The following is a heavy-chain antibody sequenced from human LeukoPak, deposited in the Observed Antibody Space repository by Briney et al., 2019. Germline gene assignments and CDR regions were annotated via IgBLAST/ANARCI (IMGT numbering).Heavy chain of an antibody. J-gene: IGHJ4*02. CDR2: IYYSGST. V-gene: IGHV4-30-4*08. D-gene: IGHD4-11*01. CDR1: GGSISSGDYY. CDR3: AKYSKGSGFY. Sequence: SQTLSLXCTVSGGSISSGDYYWSWIRQPPAKGLEWIGYIYYSGSTYYNPSLKSRVTISVDTSKNQFSLKLSSVTAADTAVYYCAKYSKGSGFYWGQGTLVTVSS.